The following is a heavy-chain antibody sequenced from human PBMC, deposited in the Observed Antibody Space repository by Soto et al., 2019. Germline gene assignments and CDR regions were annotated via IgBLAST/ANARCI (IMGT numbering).Heavy chain of an antibody. CDR3: THSSPPYSSSYN. CDR2: IFWDDVK. J-gene: IGHJ4*02. V-gene: IGHV2-5*02. D-gene: IGHD6-6*01. Sequence: SGPTLVKPTQTLTLTCTFSGFSLSTTGVGVGWIRQPPGKALEWLALIFWDDVKRYSPSLRSRLTITKDTSKNQVVLTMTNMDPVDTATYYCTHSSPPYSSSYNWGQGTLVTVSS. CDR1: GFSLSTTGVG.